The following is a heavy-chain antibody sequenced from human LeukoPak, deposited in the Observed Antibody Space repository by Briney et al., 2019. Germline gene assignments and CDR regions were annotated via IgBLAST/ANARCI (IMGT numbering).Heavy chain of an antibody. V-gene: IGHV3-30*03. D-gene: IGHD6-6*01. Sequence: GGSLRLSCAASGFTFSSHGMHWVRQAPGKGLEWVAAISYDGSNKFYADSVKGRFTISRDNSKNTLYLQMNSLRAEDTAVYYCATDHTSSSLDFWGQGTLVTVSS. CDR2: ISYDGSNK. CDR3: ATDHTSSSLDF. J-gene: IGHJ4*02. CDR1: GFTFSSHG.